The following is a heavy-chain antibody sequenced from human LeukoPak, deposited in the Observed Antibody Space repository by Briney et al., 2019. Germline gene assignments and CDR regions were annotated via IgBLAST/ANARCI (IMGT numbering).Heavy chain of an antibody. CDR2: LYTGGKT. Sequence: GGSLRLSCAASGFTISSYHMSWVRQAPGKGLEWVSVLYTGGKTSYAGAVRGRFTVSRDNSKNTLSLEMNSLRVEDTAVYYCARDSTFDIWGQGTVVTVSS. CDR3: ARDSTFDI. D-gene: IGHD2-2*01. V-gene: IGHV3-53*01. J-gene: IGHJ3*02. CDR1: GFTISSYH.